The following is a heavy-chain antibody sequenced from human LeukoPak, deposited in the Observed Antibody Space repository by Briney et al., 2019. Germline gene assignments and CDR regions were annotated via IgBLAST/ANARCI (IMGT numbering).Heavy chain of an antibody. CDR1: GFTFSSYA. CDR3: AKNAGHSGSYYIAEYFQH. D-gene: IGHD1-26*01. CDR2: ISYDGSNK. V-gene: IGHV3-30-3*02. J-gene: IGHJ1*01. Sequence: GRSLRLSCAASGFTFSSYAMHWVRQAPGKGLEWVAVISYDGSNKYYADSVKGRFTISRDNSKNTLYLQMNSLRAEDTAVYYCAKNAGHSGSYYIAEYFQHWGQGTLVTVSS.